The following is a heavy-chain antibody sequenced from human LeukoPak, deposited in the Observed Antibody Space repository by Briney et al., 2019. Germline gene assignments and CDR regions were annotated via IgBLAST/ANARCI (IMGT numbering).Heavy chain of an antibody. CDR2: INPNSGGT. D-gene: IGHD3-9*01. J-gene: IGHJ4*02. V-gene: IGHV1-2*02. Sequence: ASVKVSCKASGYTFTGYYIHWVRQAPGQGLEWMGWINPNSGGTNYGQKFQGRVTMTRDTSISTAYMDLSRLRSDDTAVYYCARLAKYDILAGYTNDYWGQGTLVTVSS. CDR3: ARLAKYDILAGYTNDY. CDR1: GYTFTGYY.